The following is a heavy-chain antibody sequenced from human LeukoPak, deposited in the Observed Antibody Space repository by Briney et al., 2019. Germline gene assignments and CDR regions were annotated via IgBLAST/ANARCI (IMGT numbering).Heavy chain of an antibody. V-gene: IGHV4-38-2*02. Sequence: PSETLSLACTVSGYSISSGYYWGWIRQPPGKGLEWIGSIYHSGSTHYNPSLKSRVTISVDTSKNQFSLKLSSVTAADTAVYYCARGHSFIVVVPAATHFDYWGQGTLVTVSS. CDR1: GYSISSGYY. D-gene: IGHD2-2*01. CDR3: ARGHSFIVVVPAATHFDY. J-gene: IGHJ4*02. CDR2: IYHSGST.